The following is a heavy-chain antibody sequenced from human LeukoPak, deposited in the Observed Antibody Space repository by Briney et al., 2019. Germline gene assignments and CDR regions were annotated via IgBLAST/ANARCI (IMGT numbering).Heavy chain of an antibody. D-gene: IGHD6-13*01. CDR3: AKDPPSWYSSSWYGFDP. CDR2: ISGSGGST. V-gene: IGHV3-23*01. J-gene: IGHJ5*02. CDR1: GFTFSSYA. Sequence: HPGGSLRLSCAASGFTFSSYAMSWVRQAPGKGLEWVSAISGSGGSTYYADSVKGRFTISRDNSKNTLYLQMNSLRAEDPAVYYCAKDPPSWYSSSWYGFDPWGQGTLVTVSS.